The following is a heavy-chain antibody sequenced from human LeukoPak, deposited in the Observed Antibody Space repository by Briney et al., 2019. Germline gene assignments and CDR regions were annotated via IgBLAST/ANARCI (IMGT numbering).Heavy chain of an antibody. Sequence: GASVKVSCKASGYTFTSYDINWVRQAPGQGLEWMGGIIPIFGTANYAQKFQGRVTITADESTSTAYMELSSLRSEDTAVYYCASSGRRQWLVLPFDYWGQGTLVTVSS. D-gene: IGHD6-19*01. CDR2: IIPIFGTA. J-gene: IGHJ4*02. CDR1: GYTFTSYD. CDR3: ASSGRRQWLVLPFDY. V-gene: IGHV1-69*13.